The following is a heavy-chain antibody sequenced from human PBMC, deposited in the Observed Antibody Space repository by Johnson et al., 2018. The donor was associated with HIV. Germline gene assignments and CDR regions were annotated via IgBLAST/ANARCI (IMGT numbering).Heavy chain of an antibody. V-gene: IGHV3-30*04. Sequence: QVQLVESGGGAVQPGRSLRLSCAASGFTFSSYAMHWVRQAPGKGLEWVAVISYDGSNKYYADSVKGRFTISRDNSKNTLYMQMKSLRVEDTAVYYCAKEALRGGEYDAFDIWGQGTMVTVS. D-gene: IGHD7-27*01. J-gene: IGHJ3*02. CDR3: AKEALRGGEYDAFDI. CDR1: GFTFSSYA. CDR2: ISYDGSNK.